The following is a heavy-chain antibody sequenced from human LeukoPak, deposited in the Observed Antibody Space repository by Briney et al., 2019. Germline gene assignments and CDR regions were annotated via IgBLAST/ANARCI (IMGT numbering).Heavy chain of an antibody. V-gene: IGHV4-39*07. Sequence: PSETLSLTCTVSSGSISTSNYYWGWVRQPPGKALEWIGNIFYSGSTYYSPSLKSRVTISLDTSKNQFSLNLSSVTAADTAVYYCARETNEDTAMVMYFDYWGQGTLVTVSS. CDR3: ARETNEDTAMVMYFDY. CDR1: SGSISTSNYY. CDR2: IFYSGST. D-gene: IGHD5-18*01. J-gene: IGHJ4*02.